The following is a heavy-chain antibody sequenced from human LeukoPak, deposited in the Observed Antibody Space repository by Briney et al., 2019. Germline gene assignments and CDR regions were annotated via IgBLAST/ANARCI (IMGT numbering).Heavy chain of an antibody. D-gene: IGHD2-2*01. CDR2: ISSSGNTI. V-gene: IGHV3-11*01. J-gene: IGHJ6*03. Sequence: GGSLRLSCAASGFSFSDYYMSWIRQAPGKGLEWVSYISSSGNTIYYADSVKRRFTISSDNANNSLLLQINIMTAEAAAVYCGARDMREIVVVPAVMNYYYYYMDVWGKGTTVIVSS. CDR3: ARDMREIVVVPAVMNYYYYYMDV. CDR1: GFSFSDYY.